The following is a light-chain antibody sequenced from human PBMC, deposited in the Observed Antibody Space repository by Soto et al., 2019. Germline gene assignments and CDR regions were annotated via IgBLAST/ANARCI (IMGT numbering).Light chain of an antibody. Sequence: DIQMTQSPSSLSASVGDRVTITCRASQSISSYLNWYQQKPGKAPKLLIYAASSLQSGVPSRFSGSGSRTDFTLTISSLQPEDFATYYCQQSYSTPRTFGQGNKVEIK. CDR3: QQSYSTPRT. CDR2: AAS. J-gene: IGKJ1*01. CDR1: QSISSY. V-gene: IGKV1-39*01.